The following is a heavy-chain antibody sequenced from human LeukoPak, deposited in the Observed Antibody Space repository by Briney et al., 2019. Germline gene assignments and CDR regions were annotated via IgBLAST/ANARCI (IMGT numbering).Heavy chain of an antibody. CDR2: INWNGGST. D-gene: IGHD2-15*01. J-gene: IGHJ4*02. Sequence: SGGSLRLSCAASGFTFDDYGMSWVRQAPGKGLEWVSGINWNGGSTGYADSVKGRFTISRDNAKNTLYLQMNSLRAEDTAVYYCARGTSGPGTFDYWGQGTLVTVSS. V-gene: IGHV3-20*04. CDR1: GFTFDDYG. CDR3: ARGTSGPGTFDY.